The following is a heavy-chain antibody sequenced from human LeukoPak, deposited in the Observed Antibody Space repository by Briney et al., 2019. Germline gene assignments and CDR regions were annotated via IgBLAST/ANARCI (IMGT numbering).Heavy chain of an antibody. J-gene: IGHJ4*02. D-gene: IGHD1-26*01. V-gene: IGHV3-7*01. CDR3: ARDGPHSGSYYYDY. CDR2: IKEDGSVK. CDR1: GFTFSSYW. Sequence: GALRLSCAASGFTFSSYWMSWVRQAPGKGLERVANIKEDGSVKYYVDSVKGRFTISRDNAKNSLSLQMNSLRVEDTAVYYCARDGPHSGSYYYDYWGQGTLVTVSS.